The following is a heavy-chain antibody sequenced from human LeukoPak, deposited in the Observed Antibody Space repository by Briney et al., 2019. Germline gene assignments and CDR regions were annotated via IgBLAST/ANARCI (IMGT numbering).Heavy chain of an antibody. CDR1: GFTFSDSA. CDR3: TSSSSEDHYYYYYGMDV. D-gene: IGHD6-19*01. J-gene: IGHJ6*02. V-gene: IGHV3-73*01. Sequence: LPGGSLRLSCAASGFTFSDSAMHWVRQASGKGLEWVGRIRRKTSSYATAYAASVKGRFTISRDDSKNTAYLQMNSLKTEDTAVYYCTSSSSEDHYYYYYGMDVWGQGTTVTVSS. CDR2: IRRKTSSYAT.